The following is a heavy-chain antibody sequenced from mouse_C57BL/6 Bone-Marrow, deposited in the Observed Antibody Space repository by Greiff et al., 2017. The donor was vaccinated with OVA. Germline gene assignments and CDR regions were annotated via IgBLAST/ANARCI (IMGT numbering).Heavy chain of an antibody. Sequence: VQLKESGAELVRPGASVKLSCTASGFNIKDDYMHWVKQRPEQGLEWIGWIDPENGDTEYASKFQGKATITADTSSNTAYLQRSSLTSEDTAVYYCTTGGTSYAMDYWGQGTSVTVSS. CDR1: GFNIKDDY. V-gene: IGHV14-4*01. CDR2: IDPENGDT. D-gene: IGHD5-1*01. J-gene: IGHJ4*01. CDR3: TTGGTSYAMDY.